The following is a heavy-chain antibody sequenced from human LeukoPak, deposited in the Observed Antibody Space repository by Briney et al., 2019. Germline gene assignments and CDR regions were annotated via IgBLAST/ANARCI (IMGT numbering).Heavy chain of an antibody. V-gene: IGHV1-8*01. Sequence: ASVKVSCKASGYTLTSYDINWVRQATGQGLEWMGWMNPKSGNTGYAQNFQGRVTMTRNTSTSTAYLELSSLRSEDTAVYFCARGKWELYGSGSYTPVDVFDIWGQGTMVTVSS. CDR3: ARGKWELYGSGSYTPVDVFDI. D-gene: IGHD3-10*01. CDR2: MNPKSGNT. J-gene: IGHJ3*02. CDR1: GYTLTSYD.